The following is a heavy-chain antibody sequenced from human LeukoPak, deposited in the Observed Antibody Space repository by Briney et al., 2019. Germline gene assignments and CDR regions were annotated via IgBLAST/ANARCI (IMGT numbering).Heavy chain of an antibody. V-gene: IGHV1-2*02. D-gene: IGHD3-10*01. Sequence: ASVKVSCKASGYTLTGYYMHWVRQAPGQGLEWMGWINPNSGGTNYAQKFQGRVTMTRDTSISTAYMELSRLRSDDTAVYYCARSITMVRGVKSDAFDIWGQGTMVTVSS. CDR3: ARSITMVRGVKSDAFDI. J-gene: IGHJ3*02. CDR2: INPNSGGT. CDR1: GYTLTGYY.